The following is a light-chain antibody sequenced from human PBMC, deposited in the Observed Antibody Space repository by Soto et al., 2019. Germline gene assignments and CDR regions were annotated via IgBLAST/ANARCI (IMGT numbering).Light chain of an antibody. CDR1: QSVFSSQ. V-gene: IGKV3-20*01. CDR3: QVYISAPPGYT. Sequence: EIVLTQSPATLSLSPGERATLSCRTSQSVFSSQLAWYQQKSGHAPRLLIYAVSRMATGTPDRFSGSGSGTDFTLTIDRLEPEDVAMYYCQVYISAPPGYTFGQGTKLEIK. CDR2: AVS. J-gene: IGKJ2*01.